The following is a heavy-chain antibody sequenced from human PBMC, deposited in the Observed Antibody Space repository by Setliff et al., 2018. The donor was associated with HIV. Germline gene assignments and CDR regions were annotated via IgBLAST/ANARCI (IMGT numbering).Heavy chain of an antibody. D-gene: IGHD2-21*01. J-gene: IGHJ5*02. V-gene: IGHV1-69*13. CDR3: ARDGRDFRMKNWFDP. CDR1: GGTFNTYS. CDR2: LIPVFGTA. Sequence: SVTVSCKASGGTFNTYSISWVRQAPGQGLEWMGNLIPVFGTANYAPSSQGRLTITGDESPSTAYMELGSLTSEDTAVYYCARDGRDFRMKNWFDPWGQGTLVTVSS.